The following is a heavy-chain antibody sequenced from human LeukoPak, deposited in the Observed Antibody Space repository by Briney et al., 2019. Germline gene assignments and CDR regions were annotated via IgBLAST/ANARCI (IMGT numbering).Heavy chain of an antibody. V-gene: IGHV3-23*01. CDR2: ISGSGGST. Sequence: PGGSLRLSCAASGFTFSSYAMSWVRQAPGKGLEWVSAISGSGGSTYYADSVKGRFTISRDNSKNTLYLQMNSLRAEDTAVYYCAQGGVNLVIGTFQHWGQGTLVTVSS. D-gene: IGHD3-10*01. CDR3: AQGGVNLVIGTFQH. J-gene: IGHJ1*01. CDR1: GFTFSSYA.